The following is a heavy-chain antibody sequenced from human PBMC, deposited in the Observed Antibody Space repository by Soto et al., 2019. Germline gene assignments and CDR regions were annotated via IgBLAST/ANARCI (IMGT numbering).Heavy chain of an antibody. Sequence: EVQLVESGGGLVEPGGSLRLSCAASGLTFNGAGLNWVRQVPGKGLGWVGRVKRKVDGETIDSAAPVKGRFTIPRDDSRNMVYLQMNSLSTEDTAMYYCSADLPDWGAYAFDYWGQGALVTVSS. J-gene: IGHJ4*02. V-gene: IGHV3-15*07. CDR2: VKRKVDGETI. CDR1: GLTFNGAG. CDR3: SADLPDWGAYAFDY. D-gene: IGHD3-16*01.